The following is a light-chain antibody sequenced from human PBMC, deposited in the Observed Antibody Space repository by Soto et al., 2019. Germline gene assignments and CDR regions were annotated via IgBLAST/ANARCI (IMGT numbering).Light chain of an antibody. CDR3: MQAVQTPLT. CDR1: QSLLHSNGYNY. Sequence: DIVMTQSPLSLPVTPGEPASISCRSSQSLLHSNGYNYLDWYLQKPGQSPQLLIYLGSNRASGVPDRFSGSGSGTDFTLKISRVEAEDVGVYYCMQAVQTPLTFGGGTKVDFK. CDR2: LGS. J-gene: IGKJ4*01. V-gene: IGKV2-28*01.